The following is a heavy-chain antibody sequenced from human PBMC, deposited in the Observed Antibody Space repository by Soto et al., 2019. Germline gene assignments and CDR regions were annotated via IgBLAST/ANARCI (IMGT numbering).Heavy chain of an antibody. D-gene: IGHD6-19*01. CDR3: ARTRSASSGWLPGY. J-gene: IGHJ4*02. CDR2: INVYNGNT. CDR1: GYTFTNNS. Sequence: AVKVSCKGSGYTFTNNSIGCGRRAPGQGLEWMGWINVYNGNTKYAQQLQGRVTLTTDTSTSTAYMDLRSLRSDDTAVYYCARTRSASSGWLPGYWGPGTLVTVSS. V-gene: IGHV1-18*04.